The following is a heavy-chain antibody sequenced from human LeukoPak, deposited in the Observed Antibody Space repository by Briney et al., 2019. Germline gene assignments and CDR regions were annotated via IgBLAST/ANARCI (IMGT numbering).Heavy chain of an antibody. V-gene: IGHV3-9*01. Sequence: GGSLRLSCVASGFSFDDYGMFWVRQTPGKGPEWVSGISWNSGNIGYADSVKGRFTISRDNAKNTLYLQMNSLRAEDTAVYYCARVLRSEGVDYWGQGTLVTVSS. CDR2: ISWNSGNI. CDR1: GFSFDDYG. CDR3: ARVLRSEGVDY. J-gene: IGHJ4*02.